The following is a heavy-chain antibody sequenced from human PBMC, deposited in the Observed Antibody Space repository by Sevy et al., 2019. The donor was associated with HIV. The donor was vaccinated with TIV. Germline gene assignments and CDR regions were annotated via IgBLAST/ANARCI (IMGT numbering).Heavy chain of an antibody. V-gene: IGHV3-7*01. D-gene: IGHD3-22*01. Sequence: GGSLRLSCVASGFNLSPYWMTWVRQAPGKGLEWVANIKQDGNDKYYVDSVKGRFTVSRGNAKNALYLQMYSLRVEDTAVYFCASNTYHYDSNTYYPVYWGQGTRGIVSS. CDR1: GFNLSPYW. CDR3: ASNTYHYDSNTYYPVY. CDR2: IKQDGNDK. J-gene: IGHJ4*02.